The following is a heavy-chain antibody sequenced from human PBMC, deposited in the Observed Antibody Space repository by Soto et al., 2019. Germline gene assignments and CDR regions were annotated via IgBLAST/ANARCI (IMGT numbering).Heavy chain of an antibody. CDR1: GFTFTSSA. Sequence: SVKFSCKASGFTFTSSAVQWVRPARGQRLECIGWLVVGSGNTNYAQKFQERVTITRXXXXSXXXMXLXXLRXEXTAVYYCAADVAVAGYFDYWGQGTLVTVSS. D-gene: IGHD6-19*01. V-gene: IGHV1-58*01. CDR3: AADVAVAGYFDY. CDR2: LVVGSGNT. J-gene: IGHJ4*02.